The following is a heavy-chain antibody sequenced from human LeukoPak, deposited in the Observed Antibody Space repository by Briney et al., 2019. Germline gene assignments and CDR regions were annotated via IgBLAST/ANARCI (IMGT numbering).Heavy chain of an antibody. CDR1: GFTVSNNR. D-gene: IGHD6-13*01. Sequence: PGGSLRLSCAVSGFTVSNNRMGWVRQAPGKGLEWVSVTYSGGPTYYADSVRGRFTISRDNAENTLYLQMNTLRADDTAVYYCAREKQQRGFDYWGQGTLVTVSS. CDR2: TYSGGPT. CDR3: AREKQQRGFDY. V-gene: IGHV3-53*01. J-gene: IGHJ4*02.